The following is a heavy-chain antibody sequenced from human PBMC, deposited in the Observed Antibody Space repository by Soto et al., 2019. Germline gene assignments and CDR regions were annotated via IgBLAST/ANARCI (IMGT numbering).Heavy chain of an antibody. J-gene: IGHJ6*03. D-gene: IGHD6-13*01. V-gene: IGHV4-61*05. Sequence: SETLSLTCSVSGDSITSSDFLWGWLRQPPGQGLEWVGYISYSGSTNYNPSLKSRVTISVDTSKNQFSLKLSSVTAADTAVYYCARCHLEPLYSSSWQDYYYYMDVWGKGTTVTVSS. CDR1: GDSITSSDFL. CDR2: ISYSGST. CDR3: ARCHLEPLYSSSWQDYYYYMDV.